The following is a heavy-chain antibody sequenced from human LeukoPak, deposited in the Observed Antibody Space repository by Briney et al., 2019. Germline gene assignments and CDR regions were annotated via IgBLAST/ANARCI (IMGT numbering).Heavy chain of an antibody. CDR3: ARDRTNGDPYYYGMDV. V-gene: IGHV3-15*01. J-gene: IGHJ6*02. Sequence: GGSLRLSCAASGFSFSYGWMSWVRQAPGKGLEWVARIKGKADGDTLDYAAPVKGRFTISRDNAKNSLYLQMNSLRAEDTAVYYCARDRTNGDPYYYGMDVWGQGTTVTVSS. CDR2: IKGKADGDTL. CDR1: GFSFSYGW. D-gene: IGHD4-17*01.